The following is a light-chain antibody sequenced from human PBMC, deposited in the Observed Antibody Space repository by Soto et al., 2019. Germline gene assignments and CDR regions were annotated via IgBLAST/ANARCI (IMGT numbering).Light chain of an antibody. V-gene: IGKV1-5*03. CDR2: KAS. Sequence: DMRMTQYASTLCASVGDRVTITCRARQSIDTWLAGHQRKPGQVRTLLISKASTLESGVPSRFSGTGSGTXFTLTISSLQPDDSATYYCQQYNSYRAFGQGTKV. CDR1: QSIDTW. J-gene: IGKJ1*01. CDR3: QQYNSYRA.